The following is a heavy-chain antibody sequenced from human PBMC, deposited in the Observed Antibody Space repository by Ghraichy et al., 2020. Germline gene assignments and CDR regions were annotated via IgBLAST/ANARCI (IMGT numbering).Heavy chain of an antibody. CDR3: ARDSYYDFWSGFQTYWYFDL. CDR1: GFTFSSYW. Sequence: GGSLRLSCAASGFTFSSYWMSWVRQAPGKGLEWVANIKQDGSEKYYVDSVKGRFTISRDNAKNSLYLQMSSLRAEDTAVYYCARDSYYDFWSGFQTYWYFDLWGRGTLVTVSS. D-gene: IGHD3-3*01. V-gene: IGHV3-7*03. J-gene: IGHJ2*01. CDR2: IKQDGSEK.